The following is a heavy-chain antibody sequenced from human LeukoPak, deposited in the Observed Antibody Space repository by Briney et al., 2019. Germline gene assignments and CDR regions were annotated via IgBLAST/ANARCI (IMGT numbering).Heavy chain of an antibody. J-gene: IGHJ6*02. CDR2: TNAGNGNT. CDR1: GYTFTSYA. D-gene: IGHD3-10*01. CDR3: ASPNYYGSGSYSSGMDV. Sequence: ASVKVSCKACGYTFTSYAMHWVRQAPAQRLEWMGWTNAGNGNTKYSQKFQRRDTITRDTSASTAYMDVNSQRSEDTGVYYCASPNYYGSGSYSSGMDVWLQGTTITVPS. V-gene: IGHV1-3*01.